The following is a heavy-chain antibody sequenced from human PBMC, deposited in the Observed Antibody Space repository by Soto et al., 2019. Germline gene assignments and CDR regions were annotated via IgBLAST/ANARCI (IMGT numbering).Heavy chain of an antibody. CDR2: IYPGDSDT. D-gene: IGHD2-2*01. CDR1: GYSFTSYW. Sequence: GESLKISCKGSGYSFTSYWIGWVRQMPGKGLEWMGIIYPGDSDTRYSPSFQGQVTISADKSISTAYLQWSSLKASDTAMYYCARAPVVPAATDWLDPWGQGTLVTVSS. V-gene: IGHV5-51*01. CDR3: ARAPVVPAATDWLDP. J-gene: IGHJ5*02.